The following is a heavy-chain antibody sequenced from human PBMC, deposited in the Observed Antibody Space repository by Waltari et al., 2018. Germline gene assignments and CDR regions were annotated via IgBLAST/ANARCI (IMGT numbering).Heavy chain of an antibody. J-gene: IGHJ4*02. Sequence: EEHLLESGVGLAQPGGSLRLSCAASGCNFIRSAMSGVRQAPGKGLEWVSGISDSGVITKYADSVKGRFTVSRDNSKNTVFLHLNSLRAEDTAIYYCARHLYSIDYLELAKWGQGTLVTVSS. CDR1: GCNFIRSA. V-gene: IGHV3-23*01. CDR3: ARHLYSIDYLELAK. D-gene: IGHD3-22*01. CDR2: ISDSGVIT.